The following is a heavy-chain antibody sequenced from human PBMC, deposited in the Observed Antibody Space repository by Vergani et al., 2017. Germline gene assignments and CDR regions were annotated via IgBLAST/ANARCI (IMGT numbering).Heavy chain of an antibody. CDR2: ISGSGGST. D-gene: IGHD6-13*01. CDR3: ARDPGGSSSWFFDY. J-gene: IGHJ4*02. V-gene: IGHV3-23*01. Sequence: EVQLLESGGGLVQPGGSLRLSCAASGFTFSSYAMSWVRQAPGKGLEWVSAISGSGGSTYYADSVKGRFTISRDNAKNSLYLQMNSLRAEDTAVYYCARDPGGSSSWFFDYWGQGTLVTVSS. CDR1: GFTFSSYA.